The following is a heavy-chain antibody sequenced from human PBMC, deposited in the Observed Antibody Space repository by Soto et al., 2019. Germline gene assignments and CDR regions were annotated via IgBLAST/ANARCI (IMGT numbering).Heavy chain of an antibody. CDR3: ARETSVLRFLEWLYYFDY. V-gene: IGHV3-7*01. Sequence: EMQMLQSGGGLVQPGGSLRLSCAASGFTFSSYWMSWVRQAPGKGLEWVANIKQDGSEKYYVDSVKGRFTISRDNAKNSLYLQMNSLRAEDTAVYYCARETSVLRFLEWLYYFDYWGQGTLVTVSS. J-gene: IGHJ4*02. D-gene: IGHD3-3*01. CDR2: IKQDGSEK. CDR1: GFTFSSYW.